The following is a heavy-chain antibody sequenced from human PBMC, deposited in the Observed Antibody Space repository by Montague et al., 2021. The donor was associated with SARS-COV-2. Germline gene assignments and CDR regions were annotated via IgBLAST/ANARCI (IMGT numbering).Heavy chain of an antibody. CDR2: ISYDGSNK. V-gene: IGHV3-30*04. CDR3: ARAYSGSYSSAFDI. CDR1: GFTFSSYA. D-gene: IGHD1-26*01. Sequence: SLRLSCAASGFTFSSYAMHWVRQAPGKGLEWVAVISYDGSNKYYADSVKGRFTISRDNSKNTLYLQMNSLRAEDTAVYYCARAYSGSYSSAFDIWGQGTMVTVSS. J-gene: IGHJ3*02.